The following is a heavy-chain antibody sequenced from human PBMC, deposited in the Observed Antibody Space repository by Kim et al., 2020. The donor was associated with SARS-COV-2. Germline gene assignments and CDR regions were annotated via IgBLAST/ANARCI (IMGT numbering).Heavy chain of an antibody. CDR3: ARDFGSWAVYYYYGMDV. V-gene: IGHV4-34*01. CDR1: GGSFSGYY. J-gene: IGHJ6*02. CDR2: INHSGST. Sequence: SETLSLTCAVYGGSFSGYYWSWIRQPQGKGLEWIWEINHSGSTNYNPSLKSRVTISVDTSKNQFSLMLSSVTAADTAVYYCARDFGSWAVYYYYGMDVWGQGTTVTVSS. D-gene: IGHD3-10*01.